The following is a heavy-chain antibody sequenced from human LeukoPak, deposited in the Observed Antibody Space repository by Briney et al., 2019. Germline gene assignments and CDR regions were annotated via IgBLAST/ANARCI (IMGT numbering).Heavy chain of an antibody. D-gene: IGHD3-22*01. J-gene: IGHJ3*02. CDR1: GFTVSSNY. Sequence: GGSLRLSCAASGFTVSSNYMSWVRQAPGKGLEWASVIYSGGSTYYADSVEGRFTISRHNSKNTLYLQMNSLRAEDTAVYYCARSEYYYDSSGYSDAFDIWGQGTMVTVSS. CDR2: IYSGGST. CDR3: ARSEYYYDSSGYSDAFDI. V-gene: IGHV3-53*04.